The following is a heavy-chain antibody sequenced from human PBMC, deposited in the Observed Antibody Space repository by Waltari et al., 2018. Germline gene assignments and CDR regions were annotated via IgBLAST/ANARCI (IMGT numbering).Heavy chain of an antibody. J-gene: IGHJ6*03. CDR3: ARGRGHYYYMDV. Sequence: EVQLVESGVGLVQPGGSLRLTCVASEFPFSSYWITWVRKAPGKGLEWVATIKQDGSEKYYVDSVKGRFTISRDNAKNSLYLQMNSLRAEDTAVYYCARGRGHYYYMDVWGKGTTVTVSS. V-gene: IGHV3-7*03. CDR2: IKQDGSEK. CDR1: EFPFSSYW. D-gene: IGHD3-10*01.